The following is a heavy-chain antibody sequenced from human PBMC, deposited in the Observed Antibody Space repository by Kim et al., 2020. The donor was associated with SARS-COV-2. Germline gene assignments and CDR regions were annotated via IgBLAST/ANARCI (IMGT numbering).Heavy chain of an antibody. CDR1: GYTFTSYY. J-gene: IGHJ6*02. Sequence: ASVKVSCKASGYTFTSYYMHWVRQAPGQGLEWMGIINPSGGSTSYAQKFQGRVTMTRDTSTNTVYMELSSLRSEDTAVYYCARAGVYDSSGYYLQYYYYYGMDVWGQGTTVTVSS. D-gene: IGHD3-22*01. CDR2: INPSGGST. V-gene: IGHV1-46*01. CDR3: ARAGVYDSSGYYLQYYYYYGMDV.